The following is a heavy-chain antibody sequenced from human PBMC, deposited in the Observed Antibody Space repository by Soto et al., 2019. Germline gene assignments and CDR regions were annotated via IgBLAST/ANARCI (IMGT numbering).Heavy chain of an antibody. V-gene: IGHV1-69*14. CDR1: GGTFSSYA. D-gene: IGHD3-22*01. CDR2: IIPIFGTA. Sequence: QVQLVQSGAEVKKPGSSVKVSCKASGGTFSSYAISWVRQAPGQGLEWMGGIIPIFGTANYAQKFQGRVTITADKSTTTAYMDLSSLRSEDTPVYYCTIDQDVSNYHGMDVWGQGTTVTVSS. J-gene: IGHJ6*02. CDR3: TIDQDVSNYHGMDV.